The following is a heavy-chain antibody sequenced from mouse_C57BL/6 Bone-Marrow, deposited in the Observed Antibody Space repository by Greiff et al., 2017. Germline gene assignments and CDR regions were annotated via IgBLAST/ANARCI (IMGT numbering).Heavy chain of an antibody. CDR2: IYPRSGNT. J-gene: IGHJ4*01. Sequence: VQLQQSGAELARPGASVKLSCKASGYTFTSYGISWVKQRTGQGLEWIGEIYPRSGNTYYNEKFKGKDTLTADKSSSTAYMELRSLTSEDSAVYFCARCLFYAMDYWGQGTSVTVSS. V-gene: IGHV1-81*01. CDR1: GYTFTSYG. CDR3: ARCLFYAMDY.